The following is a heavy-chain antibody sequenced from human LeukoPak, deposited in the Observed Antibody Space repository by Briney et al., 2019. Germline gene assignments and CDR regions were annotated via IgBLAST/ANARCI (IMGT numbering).Heavy chain of an antibody. D-gene: IGHD1-26*01. V-gene: IGHV3-13*01. J-gene: IGHJ3*02. CDR3: ARAGWESAFDI. CDR2: IGTTGDT. CDR1: GFTFSSYD. Sequence: GGSLRLSCAASGFTFSSYDMHWVRQATGKGLEWVSAIGTTGDTYYPASAMGRFTISAENTKNTSHLLMNSLRAADTAVYYCARAGWESAFDIWVRGTMVTVSS.